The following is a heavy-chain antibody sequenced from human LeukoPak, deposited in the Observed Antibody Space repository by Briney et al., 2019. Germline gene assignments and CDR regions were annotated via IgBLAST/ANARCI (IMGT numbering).Heavy chain of an antibody. V-gene: IGHV1-69*13. CDR1: GFTFTDHY. Sequence: SVKVSCKTSGFTFTDHYIHWVRQAPGQGLEWMGGIIPIFGTANYAQKFQGRVTITADESTSTAYMELSSLRSEDTAVYYCARGTFGVVISGGAFDIWGQGTMVTVSS. J-gene: IGHJ3*02. CDR3: ARGTFGVVISGGAFDI. CDR2: IIPIFGTA. D-gene: IGHD3-3*01.